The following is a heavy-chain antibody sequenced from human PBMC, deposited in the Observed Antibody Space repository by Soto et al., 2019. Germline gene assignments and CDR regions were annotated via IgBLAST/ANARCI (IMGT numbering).Heavy chain of an antibody. D-gene: IGHD3-10*01. Sequence: QVQLRESGPGLVEPSGTLSLTCAVSGDSFSSASWWSWVRQPPGKGLAWIGEICHNGVTNYNTSLKGRVAMSVDTTATQVSLKLTSVNAADTAVYYCARRTWDYSGAVSYYPHFDNWCQGALVTVSS. CDR1: GDSFSSASW. J-gene: IGHJ4*02. CDR3: ARRTWDYSGAVSYYPHFDN. V-gene: IGHV4-4*02. CDR2: ICHNGVT.